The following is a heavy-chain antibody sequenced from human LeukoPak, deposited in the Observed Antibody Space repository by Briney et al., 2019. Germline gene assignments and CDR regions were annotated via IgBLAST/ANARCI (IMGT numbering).Heavy chain of an antibody. CDR3: ARRRIGDFDY. V-gene: IGHV4-30-2*01. CDR1: GGSISSGGYY. CDR2: IYHSGST. J-gene: IGHJ4*02. D-gene: IGHD2-15*01. Sequence: SQTLSLTCTVSGGSISSGGYYWSWIRQPPGKDLEWIGYIYHSGSTYYNPSLKSRVTISVDTSKNQFSLKLSSVTAADTAVYYCARRRIGDFDYWGQGTLVTVSS.